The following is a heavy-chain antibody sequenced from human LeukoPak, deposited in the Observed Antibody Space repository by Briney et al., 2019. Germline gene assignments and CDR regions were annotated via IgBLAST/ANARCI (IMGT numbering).Heavy chain of an antibody. CDR1: GGSFSGYY. Sequence: PSETLSLTCAVYGGSFSGYYWSWIRQPPGKGLEWIGEINHSGSTNYNPSLKSRVTISVDTSKNQFSLKLSSVTAADTAVYYCARGDMPHPFLQYSSSWYYFDYWGQGTLVTVSS. V-gene: IGHV4-34*01. J-gene: IGHJ4*02. D-gene: IGHD6-13*01. CDR2: INHSGST. CDR3: ARGDMPHPFLQYSSSWYYFDY.